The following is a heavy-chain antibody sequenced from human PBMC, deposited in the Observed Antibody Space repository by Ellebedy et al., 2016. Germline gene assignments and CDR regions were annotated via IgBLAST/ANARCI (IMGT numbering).Heavy chain of an antibody. CDR1: GYTFSSYW. D-gene: IGHD3-10*01. CDR3: ARRQLDPRSPWFGAFDI. J-gene: IGHJ3*02. V-gene: IGHV5-51*01. Sequence: GESLKISXRGSGYTFSSYWIGWVRQMPGQGLEWMGIIYPGDSDTRHSPSFQGQVTISADKSTSTAYLQWRSLKASDTAMYYCARRQLDPRSPWFGAFDIWGQGTMVTVSS. CDR2: IYPGDSDT.